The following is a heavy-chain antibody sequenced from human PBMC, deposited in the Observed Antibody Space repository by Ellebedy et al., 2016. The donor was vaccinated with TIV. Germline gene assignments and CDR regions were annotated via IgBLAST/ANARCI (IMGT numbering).Heavy chain of an antibody. J-gene: IGHJ3*01. D-gene: IGHD1-26*01. CDR1: GGTFSSNA. Sequence: SVKVSCXASGGTFSSNAISWVRQAPGQGLEWMGRIIPMLDITNYAQKFQGRVTITADKSTSTAYMELSSLRSEDTAVYYCVRVSRWEAFDLWGQGTMVTVSS. CDR2: IIPMLDIT. CDR3: VRVSRWEAFDL. V-gene: IGHV1-69*04.